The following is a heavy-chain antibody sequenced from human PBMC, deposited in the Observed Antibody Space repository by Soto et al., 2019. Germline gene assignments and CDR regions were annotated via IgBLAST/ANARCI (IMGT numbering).Heavy chain of an antibody. CDR3: ARVKGYSYARTALNAFDI. J-gene: IGHJ3*02. V-gene: IGHV4-34*01. CDR1: GGSFSGYY. D-gene: IGHD5-18*01. CDR2: INHSGST. Sequence: QVQLQQWGAGLLKPSGTLSLTCAVYGGSFSGYYWSWIRQPPGKGLEWIGEINHSGSTNYNPSLKSRVTISVDTSKNQFSLKLSSVTAADTAVYYCARVKGYSYARTALNAFDIWGQGTMVTVSS.